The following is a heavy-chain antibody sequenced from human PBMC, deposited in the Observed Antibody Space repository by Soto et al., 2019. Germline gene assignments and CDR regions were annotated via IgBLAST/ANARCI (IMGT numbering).Heavy chain of an antibody. D-gene: IGHD6-19*01. V-gene: IGHV3-53*01. CDR2: IYSGGST. CDR1: GFTVSSNY. CDR3: ARDHYSSGWYHMDV. Sequence: GGSLRLSCAASGFTVSSNYMSWVRQAPGKGLEWVSVIYSGGSTYYADSVKGRFTISRDNSKNTLYLQMNSLRAEDTAVYYCARDHYSSGWYHMDVWGKGTTVTVSS. J-gene: IGHJ6*03.